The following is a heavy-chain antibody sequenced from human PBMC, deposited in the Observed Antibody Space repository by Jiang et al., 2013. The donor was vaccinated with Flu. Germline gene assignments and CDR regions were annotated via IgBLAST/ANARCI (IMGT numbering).Heavy chain of an antibody. V-gene: IGHV3-33*01. J-gene: IGHJ4*01. CDR3: ARGNLFHSAWEFDY. D-gene: IGHD6-19*01. Sequence: VQLVESGEGVVQPGRSLRLSCTASGFIFSSYGMHWVRQAPGKGLEWVAAIWHDGSKQYYTDSVRGRFTISRDNSKNTLYLEMNSLRAEDTALYYCARGNLFHSAWEFDY. CDR1: GFIFSSYG. CDR2: IWHDGSKQ.